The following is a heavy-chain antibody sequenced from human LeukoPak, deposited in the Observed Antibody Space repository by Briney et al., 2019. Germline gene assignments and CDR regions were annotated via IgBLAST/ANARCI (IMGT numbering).Heavy chain of an antibody. Sequence: GGSLRLSCAASGFTFSSYAMSWVRQAPGKGLEWVSVIYSGGSTYYADSVKGRFTISRDNSKNTLYLQMNSLRAEDTAVYYCARVQAEYCSSTSCSYFDYWGQGTLVTVSS. CDR1: GFTFSSYA. J-gene: IGHJ4*02. CDR3: ARVQAEYCSSTSCSYFDY. V-gene: IGHV3-53*01. CDR2: IYSGGST. D-gene: IGHD2-2*01.